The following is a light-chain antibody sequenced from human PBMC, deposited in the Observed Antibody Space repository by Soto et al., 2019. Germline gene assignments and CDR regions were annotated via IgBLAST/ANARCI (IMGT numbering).Light chain of an antibody. Sequence: DIQMTQSPSSLSASVGDRVTITCRASEGISRYLIWYQQKAGKAPKVLIYAASSLQSGVPSRFSGSTSGTDFTLTISSLQPEDFATYYCQQSYSTPPTFGQGTKLEIK. V-gene: IGKV1-39*01. J-gene: IGKJ2*01. CDR2: AAS. CDR1: EGISRY. CDR3: QQSYSTPPT.